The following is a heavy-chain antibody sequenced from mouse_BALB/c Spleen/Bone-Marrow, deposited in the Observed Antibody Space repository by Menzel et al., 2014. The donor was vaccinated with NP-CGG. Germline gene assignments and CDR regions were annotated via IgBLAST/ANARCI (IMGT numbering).Heavy chain of an antibody. CDR3: ASTTVVGY. D-gene: IGHD1-1*01. Sequence: QVQLQQSGAELAKPGASVKMSCKASGYTFTSYWMHWVKQRPGQGLEWIGYINPSTGYTEYNQKFKDKATLTANKSSSTAYMQLSSLTSEDSAVYYCASTTVVGYWGQGTTLTVSS. J-gene: IGHJ2*01. V-gene: IGHV1-7*01. CDR2: INPSTGYT. CDR1: GYTFTSYW.